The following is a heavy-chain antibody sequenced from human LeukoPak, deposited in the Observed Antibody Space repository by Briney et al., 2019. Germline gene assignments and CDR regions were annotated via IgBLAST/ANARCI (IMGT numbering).Heavy chain of an antibody. CDR1: GGSFITSNYY. D-gene: IGHD2-21*01. V-gene: IGHV4-39*01. CDR3: ARRIPGFLCDP. Sequence: KPSETLSLTCTVSGGSFITSNYYWAWLRQPPGKGLERIGSIYHSGSTYYNPSLKSRVTMSVDTSKNQFSLTLDFVTAADTAVYYCARRIPGFLCDPWGLGTLVTVSS. CDR2: IYHSGST. J-gene: IGHJ5*02.